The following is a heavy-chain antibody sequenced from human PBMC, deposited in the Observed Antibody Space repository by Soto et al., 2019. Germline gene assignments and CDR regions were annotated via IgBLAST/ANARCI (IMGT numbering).Heavy chain of an antibody. Sequence: QVQLVQSGAEVKKPGSSVKVSCKASGGTFSSYTISWVRQAPGQGLEWMGRIIPILGIANYAQKFQGRATITADKSTSTAYMELSSLRSEDTAVYYCARGSPTTVTTFDAFDIWGQGTMVTVSS. D-gene: IGHD4-17*01. V-gene: IGHV1-69*02. CDR3: ARGSPTTVTTFDAFDI. J-gene: IGHJ3*02. CDR1: GGTFSSYT. CDR2: IIPILGIA.